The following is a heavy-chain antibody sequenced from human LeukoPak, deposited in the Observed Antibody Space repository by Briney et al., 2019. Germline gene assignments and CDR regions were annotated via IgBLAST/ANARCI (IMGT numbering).Heavy chain of an antibody. J-gene: IGHJ4*02. D-gene: IGHD1-26*01. CDR2: IYSGST. V-gene: IGHV4-4*09. CDR1: GDSINNNY. CDR3: ARLSWAYGSVDY. Sequence: SETLSLTCAVSGDSINNNYWTWIRQPPGKGLEWIAHIYSGSTNYNPSLKSRVIISVDTSSYQFSLTLTSVTAADTAVYYCARLSWAYGSVDYWGQGSLVTVSS.